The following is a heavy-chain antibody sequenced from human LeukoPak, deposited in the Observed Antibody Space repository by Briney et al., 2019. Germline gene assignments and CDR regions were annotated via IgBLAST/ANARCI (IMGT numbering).Heavy chain of an antibody. CDR1: GGTFSSYA. CDR3: ARNGGITIFGVVPYFDY. V-gene: IGHV1-69*05. D-gene: IGHD3-3*01. J-gene: IGHJ4*02. Sequence: ASVKVSCKASGGTFSSYAISWVRQAPGQGLEWMGGIIPIFGTANYAQKFQGRVTITTDESTSTAYMERGSLRSEDTAVYYCARNGGITIFGVVPYFDYWGQGTLVTVSS. CDR2: IIPIFGTA.